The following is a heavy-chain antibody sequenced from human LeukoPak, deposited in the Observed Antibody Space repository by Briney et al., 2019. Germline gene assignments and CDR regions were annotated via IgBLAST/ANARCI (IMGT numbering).Heavy chain of an antibody. D-gene: IGHD5-12*01. J-gene: IGHJ4*02. V-gene: IGHV3-23*01. CDR3: AKDRDIVATIILFDY. CDR2: ISGSGGST. Sequence: GRSLRLSCAASGFTFSSYAMSWVRQAPGKGLEWVSAISGSGGSTYYADSVKGRFTISRDNSKNTLYLQMNSLRAEDTAVYYCAKDRDIVATIILFDYWGQGTLVTVSS. CDR1: GFTFSSYA.